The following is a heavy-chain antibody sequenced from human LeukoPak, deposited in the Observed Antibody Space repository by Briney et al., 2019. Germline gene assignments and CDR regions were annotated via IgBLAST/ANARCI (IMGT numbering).Heavy chain of an antibody. V-gene: IGHV1-8*03. J-gene: IGHJ4*02. D-gene: IGHD3-22*01. CDR1: GYTFTSYD. CDR3: ARGYDSSGYYLAY. CDR2: MNPNSGNT. Sequence: ASVKVSCKASGYTFTSYDINWVRQATGQGLEWMGWMNPNSGNTGYAQKFQGRVTITRNTSISTAYMELSSLRSEDTAVYYCARGYDSSGYYLAYWGQGTLVTVSS.